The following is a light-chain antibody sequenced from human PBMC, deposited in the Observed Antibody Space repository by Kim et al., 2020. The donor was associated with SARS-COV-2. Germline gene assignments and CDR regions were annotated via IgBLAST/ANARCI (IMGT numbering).Light chain of an antibody. V-gene: IGLV3-1*01. CDR1: KVGDKY. CDR2: QDS. CDR3: QAWDSSTVV. J-gene: IGLJ2*01. Sequence: SVPPGQTASITCSGDKVGDKYACWYQQKPGQSPVLVIYQDSKRPSGIPERFSGSNSGNTATLTISGTQAMDEADYYCQAWDSSTVVFGGGTQLTVL.